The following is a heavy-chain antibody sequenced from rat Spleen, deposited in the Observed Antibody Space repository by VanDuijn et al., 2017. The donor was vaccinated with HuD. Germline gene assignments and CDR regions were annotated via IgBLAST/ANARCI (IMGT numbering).Heavy chain of an antibody. CDR2: ISPSGGST. V-gene: IGHV5-27*01. Sequence: EVQLVESGGGLVQPGRSLKLSCAASGFTFSDYNMAWVRQAPTKGLEWVASISPSGGSTYYRDSVKGRFTVSRDNAKSTLYLQIDSLRSEDTATYYCATSNWELRIWFAYWGQGTLVTVSS. CDR1: GFTFSDYN. D-gene: IGHD5-1*01. J-gene: IGHJ3*01. CDR3: ATSNWELRIWFAY.